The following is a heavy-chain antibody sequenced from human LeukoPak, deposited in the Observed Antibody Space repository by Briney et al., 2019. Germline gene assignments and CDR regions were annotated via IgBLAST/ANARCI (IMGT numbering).Heavy chain of an antibody. Sequence: PSETLSLTCTVSGGSISSGGCYWSWIRQLPGKGLEWIAYIYYSGTTYYNPSLMSRITISVDTSKNQFSLKLSSVTAADTAVYYCARGGYYFYYGMDVWGQGTTVTVSS. V-gene: IGHV4-31*03. J-gene: IGHJ6*02. CDR1: GGSISSGGCY. CDR3: ARGGYYFYYGMDV. CDR2: IYYSGTT.